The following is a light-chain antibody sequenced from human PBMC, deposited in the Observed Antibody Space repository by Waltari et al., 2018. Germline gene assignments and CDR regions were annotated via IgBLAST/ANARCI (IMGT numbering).Light chain of an antibody. CDR2: DVT. J-gene: IGLJ3*02. CDR3: SSFAGSYAGSSNWV. CDR1: SGDVGGYNY. Sequence: QSALTQPPSASGSPGQSVPISSTGTSGDVGGYNYVSWYQHHPGKAPKLMIYDVTKRPSGVPDRFSGSKSGNTASLTVSGLQAEDEADYYCSSFAGSYAGSSNWVFGGGTKLTVL. V-gene: IGLV2-8*01.